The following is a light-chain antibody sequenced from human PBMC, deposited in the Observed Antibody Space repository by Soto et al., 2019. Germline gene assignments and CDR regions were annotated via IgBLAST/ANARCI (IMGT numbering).Light chain of an antibody. V-gene: IGLV2-14*01. CDR2: EVT. CDR3: SSYTSTSTYV. CDR1: SSDVGGYDY. Sequence: QSVLTQPASVSGSPGQSITISCTGTSSDVGGYDYVSWYQQHPDKAPKFMIYEVTNRPSGVSHRFSGSKSGNTASLTISGLQAEDEAGYYCSSYTSTSTYVFGTGTKVTVL. J-gene: IGLJ1*01.